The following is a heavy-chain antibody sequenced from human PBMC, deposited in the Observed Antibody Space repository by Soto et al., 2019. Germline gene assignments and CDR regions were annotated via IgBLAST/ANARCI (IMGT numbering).Heavy chain of an antibody. CDR3: AREARSGYYGGRDHDAFDI. V-gene: IGHV1-2*02. J-gene: IGHJ3*02. Sequence: SVKVSCKASGYTFTGHYMHWVRQAPGQGLEWMGWINPNMGGTNSPQKFQGRVTMTWDTSISTAYMELSSLRPDDTAVYYCAREARSGYYGGRDHDAFDIRGQGTIVT. CDR2: INPNMGGT. D-gene: IGHD2-15*01. CDR1: GYTFTGHY.